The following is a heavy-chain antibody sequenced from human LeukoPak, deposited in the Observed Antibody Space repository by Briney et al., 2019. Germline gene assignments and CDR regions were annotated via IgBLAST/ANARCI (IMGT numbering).Heavy chain of an antibody. CDR1: GDSITSGDYY. V-gene: IGHV4-30-4*01. Sequence: SETLSLTCTVSGDSITSGDYYWSWIRQPPGKGLERIGYIYYSGSTSYNPSLKSRVTLSVDTSKNQFSLKLSSVTATDTAVYFCARTKKYNWFDPWGQGTLVTVSS. CDR2: IYYSGST. CDR3: ARTKKYNWFDP. J-gene: IGHJ5*02.